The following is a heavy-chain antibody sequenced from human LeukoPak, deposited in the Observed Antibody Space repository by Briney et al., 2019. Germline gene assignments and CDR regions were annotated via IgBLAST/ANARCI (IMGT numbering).Heavy chain of an antibody. J-gene: IGHJ3*02. CDR2: IYPGDSDT. V-gene: IGHV5-51*01. CDR3: ARHNSSSSDAFDI. D-gene: IGHD6-13*01. Sequence: GESLKISCKGSGYRFNNYWIGWVRQLPGKGLEWMGIIYPGDSDTRYSPSFQGQVTISADKSISTAYLQWSSLKASDTAMYYCARHNSSSSDAFDIWGQGTMVTVSS. CDR1: GYRFNNYW.